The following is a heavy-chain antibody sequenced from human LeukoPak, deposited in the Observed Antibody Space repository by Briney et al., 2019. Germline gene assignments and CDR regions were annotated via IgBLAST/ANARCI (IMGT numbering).Heavy chain of an antibody. Sequence: PGGSLRLSCAASGLTFNGYAMSWVRHAPGKGLEWVSTISPTGAGTYYADSVKGLFTISRDNSKNTLYLEMNSLRAEDTAVYYCAKYTERAFDVWGQGTTVTVSS. CDR1: GLTFNGYA. CDR2: ISPTGAGT. J-gene: IGHJ3*01. D-gene: IGHD2-2*02. CDR3: AKYTERAFDV. V-gene: IGHV3-23*01.